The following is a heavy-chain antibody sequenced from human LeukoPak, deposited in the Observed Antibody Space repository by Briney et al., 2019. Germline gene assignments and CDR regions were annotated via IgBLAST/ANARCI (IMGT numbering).Heavy chain of an antibody. J-gene: IGHJ4*02. Sequence: GGSLRLSCAASGFTFSSYSMNWVRQAPGKGLEWVSSISSSSSSYIYYADSVKGRFTISRDNAKNSLYLQMNSLRAEDTAVYYCARDRGGLVIIHYFDYWGQGTLVTVSS. V-gene: IGHV3-21*01. CDR1: GFTFSSYS. CDR3: ARDRGGLVIIHYFDY. CDR2: ISSSSSSYI. D-gene: IGHD3/OR15-3a*01.